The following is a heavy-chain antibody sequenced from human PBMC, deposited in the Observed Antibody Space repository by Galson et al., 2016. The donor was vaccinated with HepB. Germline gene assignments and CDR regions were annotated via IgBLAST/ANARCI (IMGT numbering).Heavy chain of an antibody. CDR1: GLTFNSYG. J-gene: IGHJ6*02. Sequence: SLRLSCAASGLTFNSYGMHWVRQAPGKGLEWVAVISYDGSDKNYADSVKGRFTISRDKSKNTLYLQMNSLRTEDTAVYYCAKDRSSGSSLDYYHYYGMDVWGQGTTVTVSS. V-gene: IGHV3-30*18. D-gene: IGHD1-26*01. CDR2: ISYDGSDK. CDR3: AKDRSSGSSLDYYHYYGMDV.